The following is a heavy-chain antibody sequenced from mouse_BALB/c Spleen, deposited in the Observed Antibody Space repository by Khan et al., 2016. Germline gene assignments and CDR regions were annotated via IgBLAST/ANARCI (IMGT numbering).Heavy chain of an antibody. Sequence: VQLQQPGAELVKPGASVKLSCTAPGFNIKDTYMHWVKQRPEQGLEWIGRIDPANGNTKYDPKFQGKATITADTSSNTAYLQLSSLTSADTAVYYCANWDYWGQGTTLTVSS. CDR1: GFNIKDTY. CDR3: ANWDY. CDR2: IDPANGNT. D-gene: IGHD4-1*01. J-gene: IGHJ2*01. V-gene: IGHV14-3*02.